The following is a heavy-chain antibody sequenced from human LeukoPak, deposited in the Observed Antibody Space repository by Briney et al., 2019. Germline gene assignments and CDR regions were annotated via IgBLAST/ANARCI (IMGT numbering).Heavy chain of an antibody. CDR1: GYTFTSYV. Sequence: ASVKVSCKASGYTFTSYVISWVRQAPGQGLEWMGWISAYNGNTNYAQKPQGRVTMTTDTPTSTAYMELRSLRSDDTAVYYCARVEQQLVHRAFDIWGQGTMVTVSS. CDR2: ISAYNGNT. J-gene: IGHJ3*02. V-gene: IGHV1-18*01. CDR3: ARVEQQLVHRAFDI. D-gene: IGHD6-13*01.